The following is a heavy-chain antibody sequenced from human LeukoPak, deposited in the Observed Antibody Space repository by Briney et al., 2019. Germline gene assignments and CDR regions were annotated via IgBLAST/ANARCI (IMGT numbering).Heavy chain of an antibody. CDR2: ISGSGGST. D-gene: IGHD6-13*01. J-gene: IGHJ5*02. CDR3: AKDATASSSTAEGAP. V-gene: IGHV3-23*01. CDR1: GFTFSSYA. Sequence: GGSLRLSCAASGFTFSSYAMSCVRQAPGKGLEWVSAISGSGGSTYYADSVKGRFTISRDNSKNTLYLQMNSLRAEDTAVYYCAKDATASSSTAEGAPWGQGTLVTVSS.